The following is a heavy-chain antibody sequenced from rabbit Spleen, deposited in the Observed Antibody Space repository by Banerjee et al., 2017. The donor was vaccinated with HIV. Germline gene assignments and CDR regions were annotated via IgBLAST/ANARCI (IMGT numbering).Heavy chain of an antibody. J-gene: IGHJ4*01. CDR3: ARDGSITAFSFDL. CDR1: GFSYISNYY. V-gene: IGHV1S40*01. Sequence: QSLEEPGGDLGKPGASLTLTCTASGFSYISNYYMCWSRQAPGKWLEWLACIRDRSGRTDYGTWAKGRFTISKASSTTVSLQMTSLTVSYTATCFCARDGSITAFSFDLWGQGTLVTVS. D-gene: IGHD3-1*01. CDR2: IRDRSGRT.